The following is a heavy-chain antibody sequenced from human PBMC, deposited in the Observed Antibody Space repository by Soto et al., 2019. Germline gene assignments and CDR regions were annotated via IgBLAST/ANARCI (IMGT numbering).Heavy chain of an antibody. CDR1: GFTFSSYG. CDR3: ARGFTLSRLGWFDP. CDR2: IWYDGSNK. J-gene: IGHJ5*02. V-gene: IGHV3-33*01. Sequence: GGSLRLSCAASGFTFSSYGMHWVRQAPGKGLEWVAVIWYDGSNKYYADSVKGRFTISRDNSKNTLYLQMNSLRAEDTAVYYCARGFTLSRLGWFDPSGQATLVTVSS. D-gene: IGHD3-16*01.